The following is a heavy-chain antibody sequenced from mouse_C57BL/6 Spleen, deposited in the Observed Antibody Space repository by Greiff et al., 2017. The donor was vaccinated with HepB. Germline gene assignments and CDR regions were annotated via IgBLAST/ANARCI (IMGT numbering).Heavy chain of an antibody. D-gene: IGHD1-1*01. CDR3: ARYGGNYYGSVDY. J-gene: IGHJ2*01. Sequence: VQLQQSGPELVKPGASVKISCKASGYAFSSSWMNWVKQRPGKGLEWIGRIYPGDGDTNYNGKFKGKATLTADKSSSTAYMQLSSLTSEDSAVYFCARYGGNYYGSVDYWGQGTTLTVSS. CDR2: IYPGDGDT. V-gene: IGHV1-82*01. CDR1: GYAFSSSW.